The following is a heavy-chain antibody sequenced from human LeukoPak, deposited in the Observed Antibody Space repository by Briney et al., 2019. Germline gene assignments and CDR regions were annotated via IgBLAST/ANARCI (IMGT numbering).Heavy chain of an antibody. CDR3: ATDLEGSGSSSRYYYYGMDV. V-gene: IGHV1-24*01. Sequence: GASVKVSCKVSGYTLTELSMHWVRQAPGKGLEWMGGFDPEDGETIYAQKFQGRVTMTEDTSTDTAYMELSSLRSEDTAVYYCATDLEGSGSSSRYYYYGMDVWGKGTTVTVSS. D-gene: IGHD3-10*01. J-gene: IGHJ6*04. CDR1: GYTLTELS. CDR2: FDPEDGET.